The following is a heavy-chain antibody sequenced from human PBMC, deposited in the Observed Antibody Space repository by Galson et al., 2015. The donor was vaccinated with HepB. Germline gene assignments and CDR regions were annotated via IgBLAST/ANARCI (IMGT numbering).Heavy chain of an antibody. Sequence: SVKVSCKASGGTLKNYAFSWVRQAPGQGLEWMGGFIGVLETSHSAQNFQDRVSITADESTNSVYMESKSLRSEDTAIYYCAVDPGVYDKFDFWGQGSLITVSS. CDR2: FIGVLETS. V-gene: IGHV1-69*13. D-gene: IGHD2-8*01. CDR1: GGTLKNYA. J-gene: IGHJ4*02. CDR3: AVDPGVYDKFDF.